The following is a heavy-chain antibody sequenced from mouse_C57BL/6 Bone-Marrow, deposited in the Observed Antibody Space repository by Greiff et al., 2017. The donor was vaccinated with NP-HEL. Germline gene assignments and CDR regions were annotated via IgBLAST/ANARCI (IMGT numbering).Heavy chain of an antibody. Sequence: QVQLQQSGAELLRPGTSVKVSCKSSGYSFTTYLIEWVKLRPGQGLGWIGVVHPGWGGANYNEQFKGKATLTADKTSSTPYLQLSSLTSDDAAVYFGARWGGSRLAYWGQGTLVTVSA. CDR1: GYSFTTYL. J-gene: IGHJ3*01. CDR3: ARWGGSRLAY. CDR2: VHPGWGGA. V-gene: IGHV1-54*03. D-gene: IGHD1-1*01.